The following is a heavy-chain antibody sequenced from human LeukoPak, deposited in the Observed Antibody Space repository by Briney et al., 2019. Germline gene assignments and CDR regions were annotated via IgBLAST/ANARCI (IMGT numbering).Heavy chain of an antibody. J-gene: IGHJ6*03. D-gene: IGHD1-26*01. CDR1: GFTFSSYW. Sequence: GGSLRLSCAASGFTFSSYWLTWARQAPGKGLEWVANIKQDGSEKFYVDSVKGRFTISRDSAKNSLYLQMNSLRAEDTAVYYCAKGRGWEASYYYYYMDVWGKGTTVTISS. V-gene: IGHV3-7*01. CDR3: AKGRGWEASYYYYYMDV. CDR2: IKQDGSEK.